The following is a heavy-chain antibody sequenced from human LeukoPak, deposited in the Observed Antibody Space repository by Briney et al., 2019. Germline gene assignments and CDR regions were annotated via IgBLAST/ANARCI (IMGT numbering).Heavy chain of an antibody. Sequence: GGSLRLSCAASKFTFSYYFMTGVRQAPGKGPECLAYMNQLGTEKKYLDSVKGRFTISRDNVKNSLYLQMTSLRVDDTAVYYCARGTYYYEFWGQGTLVTVSS. V-gene: IGHV3-7*04. CDR2: MNQLGTEK. D-gene: IGHD3-22*01. CDR3: ARGTYYYEF. J-gene: IGHJ4*02. CDR1: KFTFSYYF.